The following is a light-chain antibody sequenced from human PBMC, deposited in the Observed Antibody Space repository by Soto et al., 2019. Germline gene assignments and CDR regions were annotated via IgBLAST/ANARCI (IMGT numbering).Light chain of an antibody. Sequence: VMTQSPTTLSVSPGERATLSCRASHGVGNNLAWYQQIPGQAPRLLIYGASTRATGVPARFSGSGSATQFTLTISRLRSEDFGFYYCQQYHQWPVAFGGGTKVDSK. CDR3: QQYHQWPVA. CDR1: HGVGNN. V-gene: IGKV3-15*01. J-gene: IGKJ4*02. CDR2: GAS.